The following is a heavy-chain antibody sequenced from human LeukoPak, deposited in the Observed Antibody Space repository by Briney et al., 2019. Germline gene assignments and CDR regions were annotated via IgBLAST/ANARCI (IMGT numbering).Heavy chain of an antibody. CDR1: GFTFSNYE. Sequence: PGGSLRLSCVASGFTFSNYEMNWLRQAPGKGLEWVSYISSSGSTTYYADSVKGRFTISRDNAKNSLFLQMNSLRAEDTAVYFCARMFEFWGQGTLVTVSS. J-gene: IGHJ4*02. CDR2: ISSSGSTT. CDR3: ARMFEF. V-gene: IGHV3-48*03.